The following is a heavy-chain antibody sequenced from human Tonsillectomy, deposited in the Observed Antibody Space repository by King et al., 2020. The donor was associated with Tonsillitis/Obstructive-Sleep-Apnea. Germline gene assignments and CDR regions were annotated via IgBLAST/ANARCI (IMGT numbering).Heavy chain of an antibody. D-gene: IGHD2-8*01. J-gene: IGHJ2*01. V-gene: IGHV3-53*01. CDR1: GFTVSSNY. CDR3: ARDPTPVNNGVIHWYFDL. CDR2: IYSGGST. Sequence: VQLVESGGGLIQPGGSLRLSCAASGFTVSSNYMSWVRQAPGKGLEWVSVIYSGGSTYYADPVKGRFTISRDNSKNTLYLQMNSLRAEATAVYYFARDPTPVNNGVIHWYFDLWGRGTLVTVSS.